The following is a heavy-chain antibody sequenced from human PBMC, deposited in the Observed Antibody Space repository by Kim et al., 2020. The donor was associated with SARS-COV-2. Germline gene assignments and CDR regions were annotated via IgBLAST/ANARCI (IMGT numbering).Heavy chain of an antibody. D-gene: IGHD5-12*01. Sequence: NYAQKLQGRVTMTTDTSTSTAYMELRSLRSDDTAVYYCARGRDGYNWDYWGQGTLVTVSS. V-gene: IGHV1-18*01. J-gene: IGHJ4*02. CDR3: ARGRDGYNWDY.